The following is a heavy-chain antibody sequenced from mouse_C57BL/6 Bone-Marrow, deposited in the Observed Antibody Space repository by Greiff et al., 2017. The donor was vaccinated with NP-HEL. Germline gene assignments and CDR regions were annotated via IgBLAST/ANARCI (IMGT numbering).Heavy chain of an antibody. J-gene: IGHJ1*03. D-gene: IGHD1-1*01. Sequence: VQLQQPGAELVMPGASVKLSCKASGYTFTSYWMHWVKQRPGQGLEWIGEIDPSDSYTNYNQKFKGKATLTVDKSSSTAYMQLSSLTSEDSAVYYCARGVLQQPYWYFDVWGTGTTVTVSS. CDR1: GYTFTSYW. CDR3: ARGVLQQPYWYFDV. V-gene: IGHV1-69*01. CDR2: IDPSDSYT.